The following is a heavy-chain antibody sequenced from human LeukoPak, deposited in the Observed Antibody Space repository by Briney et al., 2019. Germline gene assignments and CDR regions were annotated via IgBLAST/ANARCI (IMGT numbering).Heavy chain of an antibody. CDR1: GFTFSSYG. Sequence: GGSLRLSCAASGFTFSSYGMHWVRQAPGKGLEWVAVIWYDGSNKYYADSVKGRFTISRDNSKNTLYLQMNSLRAEDTAVYYCAKDTYGSGNWFNPWGQGTLVTVSS. CDR3: AKDTYGSGNWFNP. D-gene: IGHD3-10*01. J-gene: IGHJ5*02. CDR2: IWYDGSNK. V-gene: IGHV3-33*06.